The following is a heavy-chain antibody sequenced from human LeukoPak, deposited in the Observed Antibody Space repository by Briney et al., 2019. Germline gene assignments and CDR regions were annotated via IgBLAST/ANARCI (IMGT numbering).Heavy chain of an antibody. CDR3: ARGDCSGGSCYWGPNNWFDP. D-gene: IGHD2-15*01. V-gene: IGHV4-39*01. CDR2: IYYSGST. CDR1: GGSISSSSYY. Sequence: PSETLSLTCTVSGGSISSSSYYWGWIRQPPGKGLEWIGSIYYSGSTYYNPSLKSRVTISVDTPKNQFSLKLSSVTAADTAVYYCARGDCSGGSCYWGPNNWFDPWGQGTLVTVSS. J-gene: IGHJ5*02.